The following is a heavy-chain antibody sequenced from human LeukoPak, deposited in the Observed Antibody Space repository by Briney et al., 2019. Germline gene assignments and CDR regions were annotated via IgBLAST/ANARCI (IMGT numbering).Heavy chain of an antibody. D-gene: IGHD6-19*01. Sequence: ASVKVSCKASGYTFTGYYMHWVRQAPGQGLEWMGWINPNSGGTNYAQKFQGWVTMTRDTSISTAYMELSRLRSDDTAVYYCARGLAVAVNDDAFDIWGQGTMVTVSS. CDR2: INPNSGGT. CDR1: GYTFTGYY. V-gene: IGHV1-2*04. J-gene: IGHJ3*02. CDR3: ARGLAVAVNDDAFDI.